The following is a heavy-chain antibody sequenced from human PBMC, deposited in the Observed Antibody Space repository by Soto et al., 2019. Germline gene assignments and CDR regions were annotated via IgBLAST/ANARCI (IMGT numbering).Heavy chain of an antibody. CDR3: ASVLPPGNWFDP. V-gene: IGHV1-46*01. CDR2: INPSGGST. D-gene: IGHD2-8*02. CDR1: GYTFTSYY. Sequence: ASVKISCKASGYTFTSYYMHWVRQAPGQGLEWMGIINPSGGSTSYAQKFQGRVTMTRDTSTSTVYMELSSLRSEDTAVYYCASVLPPGNWFDPWGQGTLVTVSS. J-gene: IGHJ5*02.